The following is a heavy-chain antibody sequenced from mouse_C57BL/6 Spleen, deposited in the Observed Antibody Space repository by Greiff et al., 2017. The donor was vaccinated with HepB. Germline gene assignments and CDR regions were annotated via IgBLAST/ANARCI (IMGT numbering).Heavy chain of an antibody. CDR3: ARRKEYYGSSYGYFDV. CDR1: GYTFTSYW. Sequence: QVQLQQPGAELVKPGASVKMSCKASGYTFTSYWITWVKQRPGQGLEWIGDIYPGSGSTNYNEKFKSKATLTVDTSSSTAYMQLSSLTSEDSAVYYCARRKEYYGSSYGYFDVWGTGTTVTVSS. J-gene: IGHJ1*03. V-gene: IGHV1-55*01. CDR2: IYPGSGST. D-gene: IGHD1-1*01.